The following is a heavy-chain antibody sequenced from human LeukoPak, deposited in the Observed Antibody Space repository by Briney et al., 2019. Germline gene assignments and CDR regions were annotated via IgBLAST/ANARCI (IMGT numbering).Heavy chain of an antibody. CDR2: ISGSGGST. CDR1: GFTFSSYP. J-gene: IGHJ4*02. V-gene: IGHV3-23*01. Sequence: GGSLRLSCAASGFTFSSYPMSWVRQAPGKGLEWVSAISGSGGSTYYADSVKGRFTISRDNSKNTLYLQMNRLRVEDAAVYYCARAPVTSCRGAFCYPFDYWGQGTLVTVSS. D-gene: IGHD2-15*01. CDR3: ARAPVTSCRGAFCYPFDY.